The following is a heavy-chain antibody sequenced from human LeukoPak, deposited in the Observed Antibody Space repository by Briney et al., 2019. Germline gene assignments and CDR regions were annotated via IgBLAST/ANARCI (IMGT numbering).Heavy chain of an antibody. V-gene: IGHV3-30*18. Sequence: PGRSLRLSCAASGFTFSSYGMHWVRQAPGKRLEWVAVISYDGSNKYYADSVKGRFTISRDNSKNTLYLQMNSLRAEDTAVYYCAKMVAATYYWGQGTLVTVSS. CDR3: AKMVAATYY. CDR1: GFTFSSYG. D-gene: IGHD2-15*01. CDR2: ISYDGSNK. J-gene: IGHJ4*02.